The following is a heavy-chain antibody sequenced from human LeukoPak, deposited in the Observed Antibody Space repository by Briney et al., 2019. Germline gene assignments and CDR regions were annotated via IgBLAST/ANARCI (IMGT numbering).Heavy chain of an antibody. J-gene: IGHJ4*02. V-gene: IGHV3-53*01. Sequence: PGGSLRLSCAASGFTVSSSYMNWVRQAPGKGLEWVSVIYSGGSTYYADSVKGRFTISKDNAKNTVYLQMNSLRAEDTAVYYCVSFYETYWGRGTLVTVSS. CDR2: IYSGGST. CDR1: GFTVSSSY. D-gene: IGHD2/OR15-2a*01. CDR3: VSFYETY.